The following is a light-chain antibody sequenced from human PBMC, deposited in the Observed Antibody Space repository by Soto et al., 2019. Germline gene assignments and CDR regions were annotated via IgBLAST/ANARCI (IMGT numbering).Light chain of an antibody. CDR1: QNVLNRANDKNY. J-gene: IGKJ4*01. CDR3: QQYFNTPLT. Sequence: DIVMTQSPDSLAVSLGERATINCKSSQNVLNRANDKNYIAWYQQKPGQPPKLLIYWASTRESDVPDRFSGSGSATDFTLTISSLQAGDVAVYFCQQYFNTPLTFGGGIKVEIK. V-gene: IGKV4-1*01. CDR2: WAS.